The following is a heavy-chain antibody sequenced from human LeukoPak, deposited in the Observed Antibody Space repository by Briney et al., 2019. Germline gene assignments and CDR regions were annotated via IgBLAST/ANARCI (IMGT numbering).Heavy chain of an antibody. CDR1: GYTFTSYG. D-gene: IGHD3-22*01. CDR2: ISAYNGNT. CDR3: ARDRPDSSGSYFDY. Sequence: ASVTVSCKASGYTFTSYGISWVRQAPGQGLEWMGWISAYNGNTNYAQKLQGRVTMTTDTSTSTAYMELRSLRSDDTAVYYCARDRPDSSGSYFDYWGQGTLVTVSS. V-gene: IGHV1-18*01. J-gene: IGHJ4*02.